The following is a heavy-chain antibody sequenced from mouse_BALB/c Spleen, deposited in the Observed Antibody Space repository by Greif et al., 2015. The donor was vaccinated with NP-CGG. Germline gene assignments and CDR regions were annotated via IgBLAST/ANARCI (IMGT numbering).Heavy chain of an antibody. V-gene: IGHV1-80*01. Sequence: QVQLKQSGAELVRPGSSVKISCKASGYAFSSYWMNWVKQRPGQGLEWIGQIYPGDGDTNYNGKFKGKATLTADKSSSTACMQLSSLTSEDSAVYFCARYDYDYYAMDYWGQGTSVTVSP. CDR1: GYAFSSYW. D-gene: IGHD2-4*01. CDR2: IYPGDGDT. CDR3: ARYDYDYYAMDY. J-gene: IGHJ4*01.